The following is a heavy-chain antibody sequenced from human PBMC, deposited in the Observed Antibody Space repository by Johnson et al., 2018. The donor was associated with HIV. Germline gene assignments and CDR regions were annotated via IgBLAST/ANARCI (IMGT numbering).Heavy chain of an antibody. D-gene: IGHD1-26*01. CDR1: GFTFNSYG. V-gene: IGHV3-33*06. Sequence: QVKLVESGGGVVQPGRSLRLSCAASGFTFNSYGMHWVRQAPGKGLEWVAVIWYDGSNKYYADSVKGRFTISRDNSKNTLYLQMKSLRAEDTAVYYCAKGIVGATADAFDIWGQGTMVTVSS. J-gene: IGHJ3*02. CDR3: AKGIVGATADAFDI. CDR2: IWYDGSNK.